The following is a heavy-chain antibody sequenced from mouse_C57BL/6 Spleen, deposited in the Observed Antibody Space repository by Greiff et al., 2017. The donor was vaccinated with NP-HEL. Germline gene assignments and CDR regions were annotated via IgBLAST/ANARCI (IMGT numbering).Heavy chain of an antibody. J-gene: IGHJ3*01. V-gene: IGHV1-61*01. Sequence: QVQLQQPGAELVRPGSSVKLSCKASGYTFTSYWMDWVKQRPGQGLEWIGNIYPSDSETHYNQKFKDKATLTVDKSSSTAYMQLSSLTSEDSAVYYCALGSRRAWFAYWGQGTLVTVSA. CDR3: ALGSRRAWFAY. CDR2: IYPSDSET. D-gene: IGHD4-1*01. CDR1: GYTFTSYW.